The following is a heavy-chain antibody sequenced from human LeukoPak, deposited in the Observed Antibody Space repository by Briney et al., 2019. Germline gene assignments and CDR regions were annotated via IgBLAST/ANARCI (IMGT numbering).Heavy chain of an antibody. V-gene: IGHV1-18*01. CDR2: ISGYSGNT. CDR1: GYTFTNYG. D-gene: IGHD5/OR15-5a*01. J-gene: IGHJ4*02. CDR3: ARDAVSTTTVGGIDY. Sequence: ASVKVSCKASGYTFTNYGISLLRQAPGQGLEWMGWISGYSGNTKYAEKIQGRVTMTTDTSTSTTYTELRSLRSDDTAVYYCARDAVSTTTVGGIDYWGQGTLVTVSS.